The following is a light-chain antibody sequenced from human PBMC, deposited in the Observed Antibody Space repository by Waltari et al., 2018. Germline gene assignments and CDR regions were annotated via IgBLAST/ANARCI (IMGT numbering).Light chain of an antibody. Sequence: QSALTQPASVSGSSGQSSTISCTRTRSDVRSYVYVCWYQQHPGKGPKLMIFDGSNRPSGVSNRFSGSKSGNTASLTISGLQAEDEADYYCSSYTSSGTVIFGGGTKLTVL. CDR3: SSYTSSGTVI. CDR2: DGS. J-gene: IGLJ2*01. CDR1: RSDVRSYVY. V-gene: IGLV2-14*03.